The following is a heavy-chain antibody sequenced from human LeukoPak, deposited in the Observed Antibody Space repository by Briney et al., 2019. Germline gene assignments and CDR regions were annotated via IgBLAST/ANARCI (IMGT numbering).Heavy chain of an antibody. CDR1: GYTFTGYY. J-gene: IGHJ5*02. CDR2: INPNSGGT. V-gene: IGHV1-2*06. Sequence: ASVKVSCKASGYTFTGYYMHWVRQAPGQGLEWMGRINPNSGGTNYAQKFQGRVTMTRDTSISTACMELSRLRSDDTAVYYCARDPPYYYDSSGYYPEGSWFDPWGQGTLVTVSS. D-gene: IGHD3-22*01. CDR3: ARDPPYYYDSSGYYPEGSWFDP.